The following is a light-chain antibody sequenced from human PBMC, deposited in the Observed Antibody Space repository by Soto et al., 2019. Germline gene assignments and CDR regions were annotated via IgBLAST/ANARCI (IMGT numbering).Light chain of an antibody. V-gene: IGKV4-1*01. Sequence: DFVMTQSPDSLAVSLGERATINCKSSQSVLSNSNNKNYLAWFQQKPGQPPKLLFYWASTRESGVPDRFSGSGSATEFTLTITSLQAEDVAVYYCQQYHSDPITFGQGTRLEIK. CDR2: WAS. J-gene: IGKJ5*01. CDR1: QSVLSNSNNKNY. CDR3: QQYHSDPIT.